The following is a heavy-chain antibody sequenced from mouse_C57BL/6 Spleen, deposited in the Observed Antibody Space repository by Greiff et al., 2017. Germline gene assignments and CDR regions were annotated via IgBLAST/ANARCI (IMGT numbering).Heavy chain of an antibody. CDR2: IRYDGSN. D-gene: IGHD1-1*01. Sequence: EVQVVESGPGLVKPSQSLSLTCSVTGYSITSGYYWNWIRQFPGNKLEWMGYIRYDGSNNYNPSLKNRISITRDTSKNQFFLKLNSVTTEDTATYYCASDYYGSSYEGGWFAYWGQGTLVTVSA. CDR1: GYSITSGYY. CDR3: ASDYYGSSYEGGWFAY. J-gene: IGHJ3*01. V-gene: IGHV3-6*01.